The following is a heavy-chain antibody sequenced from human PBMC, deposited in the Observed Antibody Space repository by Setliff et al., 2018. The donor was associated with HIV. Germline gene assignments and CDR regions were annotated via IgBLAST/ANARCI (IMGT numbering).Heavy chain of an antibody. Sequence: ASVKVSCTASGYGFTRKIIHWVRQAPGQRLEWRGLINVGSGNTKYSLRLQDRVTLTRETSATTAYMGLSSLRSEDTAVYYCARDVGSVWHNWFDPWGQGTLVTVSS. D-gene: IGHD6-19*01. CDR3: ARDVGSVWHNWFDP. CDR1: GYGFTRKI. J-gene: IGHJ5*02. V-gene: IGHV1-3*01. CDR2: INVGSGNT.